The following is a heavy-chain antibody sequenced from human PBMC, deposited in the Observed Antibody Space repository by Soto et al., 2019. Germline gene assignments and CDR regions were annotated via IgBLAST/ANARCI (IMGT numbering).Heavy chain of an antibody. J-gene: IGHJ4*02. CDR2: IYYSGST. CDR3: ARHGGRMQDGYGDY. Sequence: QLQLQESGPGLVKPSETLSLTCTVSGGSISSSSYYWGWIRQPPGKGLEWIGSIYYSGSTYYNPSRKSRVTISVDTSKNQFSLKLSSVTAADTAVYYCARHGGRMQDGYGDYWGQGTLVTVSS. CDR1: GGSISSSSYY. V-gene: IGHV4-39*01. D-gene: IGHD5-12*01.